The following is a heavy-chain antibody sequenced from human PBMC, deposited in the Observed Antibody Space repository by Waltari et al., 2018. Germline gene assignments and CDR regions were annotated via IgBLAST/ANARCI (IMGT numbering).Heavy chain of an antibody. D-gene: IGHD3-3*01. CDR3: ATNVYDFWSGYYSGPGEFDY. CDR1: GFTFSSYS. V-gene: IGHV3-21*01. CDR2: ISSSSSYI. J-gene: IGHJ4*02. Sequence: EVQLVESGGGLVKPGGSLRLSCAASGFTFSSYSMNWVRQAPGKGLEWVSSISSSSSYIYYADAVKGRFTISRDNAMNSLYLQMNSLRAEDTAVYYCATNVYDFWSGYYSGPGEFDYWGQGTLVTVSS.